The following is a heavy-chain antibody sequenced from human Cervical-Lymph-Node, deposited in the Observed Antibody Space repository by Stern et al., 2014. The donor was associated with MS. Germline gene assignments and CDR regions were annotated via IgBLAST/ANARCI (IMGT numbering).Heavy chain of an antibody. J-gene: IGHJ5*02. CDR2: IDWDDDK. Sequence: QVTLRESGPALVKPTQTLTLTCTFSGFSLSTSGMCVSWIRQPPGKALEWLALIDWDDDKYYSTSLKTRLTISKDTSKNQVVLTMTNMDPVDTATYYCARGLIAVAGTYNWFDPWGQGTLVTVSS. V-gene: IGHV2-70*01. CDR3: ARGLIAVAGTYNWFDP. CDR1: GFSLSTSGMC. D-gene: IGHD6-19*01.